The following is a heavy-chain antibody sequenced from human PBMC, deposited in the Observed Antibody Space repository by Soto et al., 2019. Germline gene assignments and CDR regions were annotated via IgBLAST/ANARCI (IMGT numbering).Heavy chain of an antibody. CDR3: ARYSGYDYHFDY. CDR2: IYHSGST. V-gene: IGHV4-4*02. CDR1: GFTFSSYAM. Sequence: GSLRLSCAASGFTFSSYAMSWVRQAPGKGLEWIGEIYHSGSTNYNPSLKSRVTISVDKSKNQFSLKLSSVTAADTAVYYCARYSGYDYHFDYGGQGTLVTVSS. J-gene: IGHJ4*02. D-gene: IGHD5-12*01.